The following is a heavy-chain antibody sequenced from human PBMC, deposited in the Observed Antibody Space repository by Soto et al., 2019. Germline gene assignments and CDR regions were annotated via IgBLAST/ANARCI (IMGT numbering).Heavy chain of an antibody. CDR3: ARGWGYDSYTYYYAY. Sequence: SVKVSCKASGGTFSSYAISLVRQAPGQGLEWMGGIIPIFGTANYAQKFQGRVTITADESTSTAYMELSRLRSEDTAVYYCARGWGYDSYTYYYAYWGQGTLVTVSS. CDR2: IIPIFGTA. CDR1: GGTFSSYA. J-gene: IGHJ4*02. V-gene: IGHV1-69*13. D-gene: IGHD3-22*01.